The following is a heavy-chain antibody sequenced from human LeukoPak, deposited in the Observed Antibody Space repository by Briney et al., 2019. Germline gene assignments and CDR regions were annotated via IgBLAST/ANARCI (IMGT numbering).Heavy chain of an antibody. D-gene: IGHD1-26*01. CDR1: GFTFSNAW. V-gene: IGHV3-15*01. Sequence: PGGSLRLSCAASGFTFSNAWMSWVRQAPGKGLEWVGRIKSKTDGGTTDYAAPVKGRFTISRDDSQNTLYLQMNSLKTEDTEVSYRTTGARRAYSGSYSNCWGQGTLVTVSS. CDR2: IKSKTDGGTT. J-gene: IGHJ4*02. CDR3: TTGARRAYSGSYSNC.